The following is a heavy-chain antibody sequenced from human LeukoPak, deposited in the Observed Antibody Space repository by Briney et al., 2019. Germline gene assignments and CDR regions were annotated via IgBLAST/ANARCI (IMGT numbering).Heavy chain of an antibody. V-gene: IGHV4-39*07. D-gene: IGHD3-3*01. CDR3: ARAEYDFWRGYSFPRHFNY. CDR1: GGSISSSSYY. J-gene: IGHJ4*02. Sequence: PSETLSLTCTVSGGSISSSSYYWGWIRQPPGKGLEWIGEIYHSGSTNYNPSLKSRVAISVDTSKTQFSLKLTSVTAADTAVYYCARAEYDFWRGYSFPRHFNYWGQGTLVTVSS. CDR2: IYHSGST.